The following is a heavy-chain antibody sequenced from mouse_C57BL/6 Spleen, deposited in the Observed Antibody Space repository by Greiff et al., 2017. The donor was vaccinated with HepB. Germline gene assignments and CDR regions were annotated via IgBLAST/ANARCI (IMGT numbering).Heavy chain of an antibody. J-gene: IGHJ4*01. CDR1: GFSLTSYG. CDR2: IWSGGST. CDR3: ARRRPNYYGSPPDY. D-gene: IGHD1-1*01. V-gene: IGHV2-2*01. Sequence: QVQLQQSGPGLVQPSQSLSITCTVSGFSLTSYGVHWVRQSPGKGLEWLGVIWSGGSTDYNAAFISSLIISKDNSKNQAFFKTNRLQADDTAIYYCARRRPNYYGSPPDYWGQGTSVTVSS.